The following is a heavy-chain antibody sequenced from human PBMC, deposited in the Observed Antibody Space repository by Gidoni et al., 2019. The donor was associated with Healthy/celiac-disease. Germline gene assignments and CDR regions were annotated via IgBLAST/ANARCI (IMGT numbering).Heavy chain of an antibody. Sequence: EVQLLESGGGLVQPGGSLRLSCAASGFTFSSYAMSWVRQAPGKGLEWVSAISGSGGSTYYADSVKGRFTISRDNSKNTLYLQMNSLRAEDTAVYYCAKGLTLTYCSGGSCPKTYWGQGTLVTVSS. CDR3: AKGLTLTYCSGGSCPKTY. CDR1: GFTFSSYA. V-gene: IGHV3-23*01. D-gene: IGHD2-15*01. CDR2: ISGSGGST. J-gene: IGHJ4*02.